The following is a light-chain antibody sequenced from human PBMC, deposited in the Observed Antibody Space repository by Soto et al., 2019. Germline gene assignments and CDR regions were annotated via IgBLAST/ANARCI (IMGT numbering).Light chain of an antibody. V-gene: IGLV3-1*01. J-gene: IGLJ2*01. CDR3: QAWDS. CDR2: QDS. CDR1: KLGDKY. Sequence: SYELTQPPSVSVSPGQTASITCSGDKLGDKYACWYQQKPGQSPVLVIYQDSKRPSGIPERFSGSNSGNTATLTIRGTQAMDEADYYCQAWDSFGGGTTLTVL.